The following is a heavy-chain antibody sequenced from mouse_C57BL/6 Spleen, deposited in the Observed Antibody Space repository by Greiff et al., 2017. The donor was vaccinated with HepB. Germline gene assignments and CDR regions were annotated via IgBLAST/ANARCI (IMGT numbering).Heavy chain of an antibody. CDR1: GYTFTSYW. CDR3: ARVWSLYDYDEYFDV. CDR2: IYPGSGST. Sequence: QVQLQQPGAELVKPGASVKMSCKASGYTFTSYWITWVKQRPGQGLEWIGDIYPGSGSTNYNEKFKSKATLTVDTSSSTAYMQLSSLTSEDSAVYYCARVWSLYDYDEYFDVWGTGTTVTVSS. D-gene: IGHD2-4*01. J-gene: IGHJ1*03. V-gene: IGHV1-55*01.